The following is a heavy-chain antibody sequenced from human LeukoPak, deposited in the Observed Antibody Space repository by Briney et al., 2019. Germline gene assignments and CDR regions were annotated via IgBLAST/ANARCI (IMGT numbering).Heavy chain of an antibody. J-gene: IGHJ4*02. CDR3: ARAGDSSGYPVGYFDY. Sequence: PGGSLRLSCAASGFTFSSYAMHWVRQAPGKGLEWVAVISYDGSNKYYADSVKGRFTISRDNSKNTLYLQMNILRAEDTAVYYCARAGDSSGYPVGYFDYWGQGTLVTVSS. CDR1: GFTFSSYA. D-gene: IGHD3-22*01. V-gene: IGHV3-30*01. CDR2: ISYDGSNK.